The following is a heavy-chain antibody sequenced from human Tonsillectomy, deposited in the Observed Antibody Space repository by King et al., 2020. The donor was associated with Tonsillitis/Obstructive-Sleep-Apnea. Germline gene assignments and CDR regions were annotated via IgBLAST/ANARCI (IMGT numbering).Heavy chain of an antibody. V-gene: IGHV3-21*01. Sequence: VQLVESGGGLVKPGGSLRLSCAASGFTFSSYSMNWVRQAPGKGLEWVSSISSSSSYIYYADSVKGRFTISRDTAKNSLYLQMNSLRAEDTAVYYCARGSFTNYYMDAWGKGATVTVSS. D-gene: IGHD3-10*01. J-gene: IGHJ6*03. CDR2: ISSSSSYI. CDR1: GFTFSSYS. CDR3: ARGSFTNYYMDA.